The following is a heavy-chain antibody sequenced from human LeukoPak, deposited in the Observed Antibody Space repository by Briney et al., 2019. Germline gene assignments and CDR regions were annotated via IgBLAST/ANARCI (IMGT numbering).Heavy chain of an antibody. V-gene: IGHV3-48*04. Sequence: GGSLRLSCAASGFTFSSYWMSWVRQAPGKGLEWVSYISIRGSSIFYADSVKGRFTISRDNARNSLYLQMNSLRAEDTAVYYCARDLLERRQSYYYYYGMDVWGQGTTVTVSS. D-gene: IGHD1-1*01. CDR3: ARDLLERRQSYYYYYGMDV. J-gene: IGHJ6*02. CDR1: GFTFSSYW. CDR2: ISIRGSSI.